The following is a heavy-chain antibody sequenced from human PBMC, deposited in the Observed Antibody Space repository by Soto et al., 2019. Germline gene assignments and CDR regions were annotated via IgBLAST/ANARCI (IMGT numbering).Heavy chain of an antibody. V-gene: IGHV4-31*03. D-gene: IGHD1-26*01. CDR2: IYYRGST. CDR1: GGSISSGGYY. CDR3: ARDRGATFAINWFDP. J-gene: IGHJ5*02. Sequence: QVQLQASGPGLVKPSQTLSLTCTVSGGSISSGGYYWSWIRQHPGKALEWIAYIYYRGSTYYNPSLKSRVTISVDASKNQFAQTLSSVTAPDTAVYYCARDRGATFAINWFDPWGQGTLVTVSS.